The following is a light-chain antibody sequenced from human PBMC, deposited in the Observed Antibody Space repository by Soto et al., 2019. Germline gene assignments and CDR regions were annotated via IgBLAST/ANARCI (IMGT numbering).Light chain of an antibody. CDR2: AND. J-gene: IGLJ1*01. Sequence: QSVLTQPPSASGTPGQRVTISCSGSSSNIGDNNVNWYQKLPGTAPNLLIFANDQRPSGVPDRFSGSKSGTSASLAISGLQSEDEADYYCATWDDRPNVFYVFGTGTKLTVL. CDR1: SSNIGDNN. CDR3: ATWDDRPNVFYV. V-gene: IGLV1-44*01.